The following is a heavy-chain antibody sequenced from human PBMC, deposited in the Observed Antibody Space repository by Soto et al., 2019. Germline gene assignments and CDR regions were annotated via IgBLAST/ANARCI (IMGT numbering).Heavy chain of an antibody. D-gene: IGHD6-19*01. Sequence: GSGPTLVNPTQTLTLTCTFSGFSLSTTGVGVGWNRQPPGKALEWLALIYWDDDKRYSPSLKSRLTITKDTSKNQVVLTMTNMDPVDTATYYCAHRGQWLATFDYWGQGTLVTVSS. V-gene: IGHV2-5*02. CDR2: IYWDDDK. J-gene: IGHJ4*02. CDR3: AHRGQWLATFDY. CDR1: GFSLSTTGVG.